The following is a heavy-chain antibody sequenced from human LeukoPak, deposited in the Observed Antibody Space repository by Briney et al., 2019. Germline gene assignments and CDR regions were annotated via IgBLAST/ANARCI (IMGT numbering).Heavy chain of an antibody. Sequence: PGASVKVSCKASGYTFTSFYMHWVRQAPGQGLEWMGIINPSGGSTSYAQKFQGRVTMTRDMSTSTVYMELSSLRSEDTAVYYCARAWWNHLKDYWGQGTLVTVSS. V-gene: IGHV1-46*01. J-gene: IGHJ4*02. CDR1: GYTFTSFY. D-gene: IGHD1-14*01. CDR3: ARAWWNHLKDY. CDR2: INPSGGST.